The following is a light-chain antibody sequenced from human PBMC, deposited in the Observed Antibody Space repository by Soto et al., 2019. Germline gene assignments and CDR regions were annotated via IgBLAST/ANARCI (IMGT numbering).Light chain of an antibody. V-gene: IGKV3-15*01. CDR3: HQYNFWPT. CDR2: GTS. CDR1: QSVSSN. Sequence: CPGERTSVNFRASQSVSSNLAWYRQKPGQSPRPLIYGTSTRATGIPARFSGSVSGTEFTLTISRLQSEDFAVYYCHQYNFWPTFGQGTKVDIK. J-gene: IGKJ1*01.